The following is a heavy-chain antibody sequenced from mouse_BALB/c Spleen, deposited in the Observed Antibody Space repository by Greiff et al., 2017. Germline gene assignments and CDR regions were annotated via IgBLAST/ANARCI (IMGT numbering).Heavy chain of an antibody. J-gene: IGHJ4*01. Sequence: EVQLVESGGDLVKPGGSLKLSCAASGFTFSSYGMSWVRQTPDKRLEWVATISSGGSYTYYPDSVKGRFTISRDNAKNTLYLQMSSLKSEDTAMYYCARQSRAMDYRGQGTSVTVSS. D-gene: IGHD3-3*01. V-gene: IGHV5-6*01. CDR1: GFTFSSYG. CDR2: ISSGGSYT. CDR3: ARQSRAMDY.